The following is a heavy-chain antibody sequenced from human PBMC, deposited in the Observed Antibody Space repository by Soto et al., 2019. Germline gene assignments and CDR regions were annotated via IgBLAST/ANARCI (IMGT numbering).Heavy chain of an antibody. CDR1: GYSFTSYW. Sequence: PGESLKISCKGSGYSFTSYWIGWVRQMPGKGLEWMGIIYPGDSDTRYSPSFQGQVTISADKSISTAYLQWSSLKASDTAMYYCARTYYDFWSGPFYYYYGMDVWGQGTTVTVS. CDR2: IYPGDSDT. CDR3: ARTYYDFWSGPFYYYYGMDV. V-gene: IGHV5-51*01. D-gene: IGHD3-3*01. J-gene: IGHJ6*02.